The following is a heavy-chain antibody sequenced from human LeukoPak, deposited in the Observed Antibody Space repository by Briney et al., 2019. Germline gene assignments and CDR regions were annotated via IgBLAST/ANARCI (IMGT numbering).Heavy chain of an antibody. CDR3: AGSSGWYTNY. CDR1: GDSISSSYL. D-gene: IGHD6-19*01. Sequence: PSETLSLTCGVSGDSISSSYLWSLVRQTPGGLLEWIGEIYHTGSTNYNPSLKSRVTISMDKSKNQFSLNLSSVTAADTAVYYCAGSSGWYTNYWGQGTLVTVSS. J-gene: IGHJ4*02. V-gene: IGHV4-4*02. CDR2: IYHTGST.